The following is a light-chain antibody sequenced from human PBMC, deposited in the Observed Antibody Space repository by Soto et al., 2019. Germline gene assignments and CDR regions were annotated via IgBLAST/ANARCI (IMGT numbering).Light chain of an antibody. CDR2: AAS. CDR1: QGISNY. J-gene: IGKJ3*01. CDR3: QQYSSVPV. V-gene: IGKV1-27*01. Sequence: DIQMTQSPTSLSASVGDRVTITCRASQGISNYVAWYQQIPGKAPKLLIYAASTLQPGVPSRFSGSGSGTDFTLTINGLQPEDVATYSCQQYSSVPVFGPGTKVEIK.